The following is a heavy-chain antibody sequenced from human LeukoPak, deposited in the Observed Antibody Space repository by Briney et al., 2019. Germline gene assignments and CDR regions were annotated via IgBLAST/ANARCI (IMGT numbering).Heavy chain of an antibody. CDR2: TSSDSGTR. J-gene: IGHJ5*02. CDR3: ARAAQPGFDP. V-gene: IGHV3-48*01. Sequence: GGSLRLSCGASGLTFSTYSMNWVRQAPGKGLEWVSYTSSDSGTRYYADSVKGRFTISRDNAKNSLYLQMNSLRAEDTAVYYCARAAQPGFDPWGQGTLVTVSS. CDR1: GLTFSTYS. D-gene: IGHD1-14*01.